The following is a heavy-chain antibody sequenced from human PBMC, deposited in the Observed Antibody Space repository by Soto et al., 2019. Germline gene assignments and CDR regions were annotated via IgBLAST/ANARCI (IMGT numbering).Heavy chain of an antibody. CDR1: GFTFRAYA. CDR2: INANGGRT. J-gene: IGHJ6*02. V-gene: IGHV3-23*01. Sequence: GGSLRLSCAASGFTFRAYAMTWVRQAPGKGPEWVSSINANGGRTYYADSVKGRFNISRDTSNNTLYLQMNRLRGDDTAVYYCAKHQQSEGPTFFFPPVSTPDGLDVWGQGTTVTVSS. CDR3: AKHQQSEGPTFFFPPVSTPDGLDV. D-gene: IGHD6-13*01.